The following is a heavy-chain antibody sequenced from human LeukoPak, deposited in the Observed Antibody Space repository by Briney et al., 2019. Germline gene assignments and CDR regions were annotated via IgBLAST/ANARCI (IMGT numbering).Heavy chain of an antibody. CDR3: AKGPSYGDYYYYMDV. CDR1: GFTFSSYS. J-gene: IGHJ6*03. Sequence: PGGSLRLSCAASGFTFSSYSMNWVRQAPGKGLEWVTFIWHDGTNKYYVDSVKGRFTISRDNSKNTLYLHMNSLRAEDTAVYYCAKGPSYGDYYYYMDVWGKGTTVTISS. CDR2: IWHDGTNK. D-gene: IGHD1-26*01. V-gene: IGHV3-30*02.